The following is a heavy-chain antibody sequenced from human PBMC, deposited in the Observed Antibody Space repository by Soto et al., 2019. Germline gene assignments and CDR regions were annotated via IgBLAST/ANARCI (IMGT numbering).Heavy chain of an antibody. Sequence: ASETLSLTCTVSGGSISSYYWSWIRQPPGKGLEWIGYIYYSGSTNYNPSLKSRVTISVDTSKNQFSLKLSSVTAADTAVYYCARESAAAGYNFFDYWGQGTLVTVSS. V-gene: IGHV4-59*01. J-gene: IGHJ4*02. CDR2: IYYSGST. CDR3: ARESAAAGYNFFDY. CDR1: GGSISSYY. D-gene: IGHD5-12*01.